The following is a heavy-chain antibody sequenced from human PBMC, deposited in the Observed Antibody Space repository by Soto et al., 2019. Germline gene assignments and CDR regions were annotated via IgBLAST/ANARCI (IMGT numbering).Heavy chain of an antibody. D-gene: IGHD4-17*01. V-gene: IGHV4-4*02. CDR3: ARGHYGALEQVYYYYGMDV. J-gene: IGHJ6*02. CDR2: IYHSGST. CDR1: GGSISGSNW. Sequence: PSDTLSLTCAVSGGSISGSNWWSWVRQPPGKGLEWIGEIYHSGSTNYNPSLKSRVTISVDKSKNQFSLKLSSVTAADTAVYYCARGHYGALEQVYYYYGMDVWGQGTTVTVSS.